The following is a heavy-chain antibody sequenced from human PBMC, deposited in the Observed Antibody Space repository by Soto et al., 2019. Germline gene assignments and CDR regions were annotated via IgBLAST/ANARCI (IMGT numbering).Heavy chain of an antibody. CDR2: IDPSDSYT. J-gene: IGHJ6*02. Sequence: GESLKISCKGSGYSFTSYWISWVRQMPGKGLEWMGRIDPSDSYTNYSPSFQGHVTISADKSISTAYLQWSSLKASDTAMYYCAIGGIVDTAMVTGYYYYGMDVWGQGTTVTVSS. CDR3: AIGGIVDTAMVTGYYYYGMDV. V-gene: IGHV5-10-1*01. CDR1: GYSFTSYW. D-gene: IGHD5-18*01.